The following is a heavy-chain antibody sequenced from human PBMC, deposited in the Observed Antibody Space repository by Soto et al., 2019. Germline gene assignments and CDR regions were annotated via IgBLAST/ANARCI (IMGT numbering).Heavy chain of an antibody. V-gene: IGHV3-23*01. CDR1: GFSFSSYA. CDR2: ISARGGSL. CDR3: PKGSIEYSAAVDN. J-gene: IGHJ4*02. D-gene: IGHD5-12*01. Sequence: EVQLLESGGGLVQPGGSLRLSCAASGFSFSSYAMVWVRQAPGKGLEWVSVISARGGSLYFADSVKGRFTISRDNSKNVLSLEMNSLRAEDTATYFCPKGSIEYSAAVDNWGQGTLVVASS.